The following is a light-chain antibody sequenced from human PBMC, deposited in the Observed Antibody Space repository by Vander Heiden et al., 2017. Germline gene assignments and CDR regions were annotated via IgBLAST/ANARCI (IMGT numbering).Light chain of an antibody. CDR1: SSNIGNNY. V-gene: IGLV1-51*01. CDR3: GTWDSSLSAGYVV. Sequence: QSVLTQPPSVSAAPGQKVTISCSGSSSNIGNNYVSWYQQLPGTAPKLPIYDNNKRPSGIPDRFSGSKSGTSATLGITGLQTGDEADYYCGTWDSSLSAGYVVFGGGTKLTVL. J-gene: IGLJ2*01. CDR2: DNN.